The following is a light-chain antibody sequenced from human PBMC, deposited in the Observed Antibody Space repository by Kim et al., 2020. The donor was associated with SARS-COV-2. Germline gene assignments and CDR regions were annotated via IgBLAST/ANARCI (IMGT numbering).Light chain of an antibody. V-gene: IGLV3-1*01. CDR3: QAWDSRKV. J-gene: IGLJ3*02. Sequence: SYELTQPPSVSVSPGQTASITCSGDKLGDKYACWYQQKPGQSPVLVIYQDSKRPSGIPERFAGSNSGNTATLNISGTQAMDEADYYGQAWDSRKVLGGGT. CDR1: KLGDKY. CDR2: QDS.